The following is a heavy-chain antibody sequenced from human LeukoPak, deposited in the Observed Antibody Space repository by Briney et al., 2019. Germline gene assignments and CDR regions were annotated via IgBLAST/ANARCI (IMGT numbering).Heavy chain of an antibody. J-gene: IGHJ4*02. D-gene: IGHD6-13*01. CDR1: GGSISGYY. CDR3: ARGLMMAVAGRGEFHY. V-gene: IGHV4-59*01. CDR2: IYYSGST. Sequence: PSGTLSLTCGVSGGSISGYYWSWIRQPPGKGLEWIGYIYYSGSTNYNPSLKSRVTISVDTSKNQFSLKLSSVTAADTAVYYCARGLMMAVAGRGEFHYWGQGTLVTVSS.